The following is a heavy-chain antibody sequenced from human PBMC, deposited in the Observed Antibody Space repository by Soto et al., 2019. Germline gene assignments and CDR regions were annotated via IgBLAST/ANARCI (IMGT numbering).Heavy chain of an antibody. Sequence: SLRLSCAASGFTFSSYGMHWVRQAPVKGLEWVAVIWYDGSNKYYADSVKGRFTISRDNSKNTLYLQMNSLRAEDTAVYYCAREVVVVAATRYYYYGMDVWGQGTTVTVSS. V-gene: IGHV3-33*01. CDR2: IWYDGSNK. CDR1: GFTFSSYG. D-gene: IGHD2-15*01. J-gene: IGHJ6*02. CDR3: AREVVVVAATRYYYYGMDV.